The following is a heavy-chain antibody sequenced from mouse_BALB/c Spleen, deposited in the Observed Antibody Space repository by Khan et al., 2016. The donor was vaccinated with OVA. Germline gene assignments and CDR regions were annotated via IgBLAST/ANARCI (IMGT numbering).Heavy chain of an antibody. V-gene: IGHV1-61*01. D-gene: IGHD1-2*01. CDR1: GYSFTSYW. CDR3: ARGNTASYWYFGV. Sequence: QVQLQQSGAELVRPGASVKLSCKAPGYSFTSYWMNWVKQRPGQGLEWIGMIHPSDSETTLNQKFKDKATLTVDKSSSTAYMQLSSPTSEDSAVYYYARGNTASYWYFGVWGAGTTVTVSS. J-gene: IGHJ1*01. CDR2: IHPSDSET.